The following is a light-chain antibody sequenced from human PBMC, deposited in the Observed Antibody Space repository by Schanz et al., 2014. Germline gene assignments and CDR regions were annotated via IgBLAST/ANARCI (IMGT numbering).Light chain of an antibody. V-gene: IGLV1-40*01. CDR1: SSTIGAGYD. J-gene: IGLJ1*01. CDR3: CSYAGSYT. CDR2: GNS. Sequence: QSVLTQPPSVSGAPGQRVTISCTGSSSTIGAGYDVHWYQQLPGTAPKLLIYGNSNRPSGVPDRFSGSKSGHTASLTISGLQADDEADYYCCSYAGSYTFGTGTKLTVL.